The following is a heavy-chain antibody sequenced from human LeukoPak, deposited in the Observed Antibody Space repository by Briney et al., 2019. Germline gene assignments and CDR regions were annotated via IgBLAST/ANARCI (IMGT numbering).Heavy chain of an antibody. CDR2: IIPNFGTA. CDR1: GGTFSRYG. CDR3: ARAGEVYSSGSYLDY. Sequence: GSSVKVSCKASGGTFSRYGISWVRQAPGQGLEWMGGIIPNFGTANYAQKFQGRVTITADESTSTVYMELSSLRSEDTAIYYCARAGEVYSSGSYLDYWGQGTLVTVSS. J-gene: IGHJ4*02. V-gene: IGHV1-69*01. D-gene: IGHD6-19*01.